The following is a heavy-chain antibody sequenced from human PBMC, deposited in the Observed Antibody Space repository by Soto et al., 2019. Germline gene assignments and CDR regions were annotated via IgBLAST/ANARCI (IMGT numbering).Heavy chain of an antibody. J-gene: IGHJ4*02. CDR3: TTDDPINRY. CDR2: IKSKINGGTT. Sequence: EVQLLESGGGLVQPGGSLRLSCAASGFTFSSYAMSWVRQAPGKGLEWVGRIKSKINGGTTDYAAPVRGRFSISRDDSKNTVYLQMNSLKTEDTAVYYCTTDDPINRYWGQGTLVTVSS. CDR1: GFTFSSYA. V-gene: IGHV3-15*01.